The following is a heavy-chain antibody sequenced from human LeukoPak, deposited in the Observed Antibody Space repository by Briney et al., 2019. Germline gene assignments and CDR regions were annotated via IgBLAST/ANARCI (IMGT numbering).Heavy chain of an antibody. D-gene: IGHD6-13*01. J-gene: IGHJ4*02. V-gene: IGHV4-59*12. Sequence: PSETLSLTCTVSGGSISSYYWSWIRQPPGKGLEWIGYIYSSGSTNYNPSLKSRVTISVDTSKNQFSLKLSSVTAADTAVYYCARGRHIAAAGPYPIDYWGQGTLVTVSS. CDR1: GGSISSYY. CDR3: ARGRHIAAAGPYPIDY. CDR2: IYSSGST.